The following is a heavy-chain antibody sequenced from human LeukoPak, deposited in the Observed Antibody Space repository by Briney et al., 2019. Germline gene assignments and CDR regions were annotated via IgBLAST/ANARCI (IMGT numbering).Heavy chain of an antibody. CDR3: ATRAPYGGNGDY. V-gene: IGHV4-34*01. J-gene: IGHJ4*02. Sequence: SETLSLTCAVYGGSFSGYYWSWIRQPPGKGLEWIGEINHSGSTNYNLSLKSRVTISVDTSKNQFSLKLSSVTAADTAVYYCATRAPYGGNGDYWGQGTLVTVSS. CDR1: GGSFSGYY. D-gene: IGHD4-23*01. CDR2: INHSGST.